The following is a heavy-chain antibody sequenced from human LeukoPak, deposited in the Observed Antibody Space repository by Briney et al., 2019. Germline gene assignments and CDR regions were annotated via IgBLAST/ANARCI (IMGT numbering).Heavy chain of an antibody. CDR3: VRASGWYLFDY. J-gene: IGHJ4*02. CDR1: GYSISSGYY. D-gene: IGHD6-19*01. V-gene: IGHV4-38-2*02. CDR2: IYHSGST. Sequence: PSETLSLTCTVSGYSISSGYYWGWIRQPPGKGLEWIGSIYHSGSTYYNPSLKSRVTISVDTSKNQFSLKLSSVTAADTAVYYCVRASGWYLFDYWGQGTLVTVSS.